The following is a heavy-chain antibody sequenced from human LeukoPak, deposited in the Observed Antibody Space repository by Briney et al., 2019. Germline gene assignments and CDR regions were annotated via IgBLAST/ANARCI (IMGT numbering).Heavy chain of an antibody. CDR2: MYYTGST. CDR3: VVLTGDNWFDP. D-gene: IGHD3-9*01. J-gene: IGHJ5*02. Sequence: SETLSLTCSVSSASISGYYWSWIRQPPGKGLEWIGYMYYTGSTNYNPSLKSRVTISVDTAKNQFSLKLTSVTAADTAVYYCVVLTGDNWFDPWGQGTLVTVSS. CDR1: SASISGYY. V-gene: IGHV4-59*12.